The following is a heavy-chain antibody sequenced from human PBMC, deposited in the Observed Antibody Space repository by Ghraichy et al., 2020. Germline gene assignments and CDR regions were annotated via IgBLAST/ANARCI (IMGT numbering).Heavy chain of an antibody. CDR2: IYSGGSA. CDR1: GFTVSSNY. CDR3: ARGFLEWLSYFDY. J-gene: IGHJ4*02. V-gene: IGHV3-66*01. D-gene: IGHD3-3*01. Sequence: GGSLRLSCAASGFTVSSNYMSWVRQAPGKGLEWVSVIYSGGSAYYADSVKGRFTISRDNSKNTLYLQMNSLRAEDTAVYYCARGFLEWLSYFDYWGQGTLVTVSS.